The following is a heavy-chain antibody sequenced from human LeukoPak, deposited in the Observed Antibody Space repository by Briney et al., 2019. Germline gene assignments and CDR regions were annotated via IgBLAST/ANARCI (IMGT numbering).Heavy chain of an antibody. D-gene: IGHD4-17*01. CDR1: GGSFSGYH. CDR3: ARAYYGDPFDY. V-gene: IGHV4-34*01. J-gene: IGHJ4*02. Sequence: PSETLSLTGAVYGGSFSGYHWSWIRQPPGKGLEWIGEINHSGSTNYNPSLKSRVTTSVDTSKNQFSLKLSSVTAADTAVYYCARAYYGDPFDYWGQGTLVTVSS. CDR2: INHSGST.